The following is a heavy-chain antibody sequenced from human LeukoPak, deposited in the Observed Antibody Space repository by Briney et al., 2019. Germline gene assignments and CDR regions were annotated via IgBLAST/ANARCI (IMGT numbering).Heavy chain of an antibody. Sequence: GGSLRLSCAASGFTVSSNYMSWVRQAPGKGLEWVSVIYSGGGTYYADSVKGRFTISRDNSKNTLYLQMNSLRAEDTAVYYCAREIVGTAGAFDIWGQGTMVTVSS. CDR3: AREIVGTAGAFDI. J-gene: IGHJ3*02. CDR2: IYSGGGT. V-gene: IGHV3-53*01. CDR1: GFTVSSNY. D-gene: IGHD2-21*01.